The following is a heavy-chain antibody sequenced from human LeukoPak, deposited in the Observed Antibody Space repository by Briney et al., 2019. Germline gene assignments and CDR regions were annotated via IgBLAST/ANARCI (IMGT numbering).Heavy chain of an antibody. D-gene: IGHD3-22*01. Sequence: GASVKVSCKVSGYTLTELSMHWVRQAPGKGLEWMGGFDPEDGETIYAQKFQGRVTMTEDTSTDTAYMELSSLRSEDTAVYYCATIMRYYDSSGKGFDYWGQGTLSPSPQ. J-gene: IGHJ4*02. CDR1: GYTLTELS. CDR3: ATIMRYYDSSGKGFDY. CDR2: FDPEDGET. V-gene: IGHV1-24*01.